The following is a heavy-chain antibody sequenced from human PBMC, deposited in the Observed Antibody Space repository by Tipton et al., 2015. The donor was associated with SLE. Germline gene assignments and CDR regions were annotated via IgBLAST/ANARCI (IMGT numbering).Heavy chain of an antibody. Sequence: TLSLTCTVSGDSISSSSYYWGWIRQPPGKGLEWIGSVHYSGSTYYNPSLKSRVTISVDTSKNQFSLKLSSVTAADTAVYYCARLGYSGSYSVDYWGQGTLVTVSS. CDR2: VHYSGST. CDR1: GDSISSSSYY. J-gene: IGHJ4*02. V-gene: IGHV4-39*01. D-gene: IGHD1-26*01. CDR3: ARLGYSGSYSVDY.